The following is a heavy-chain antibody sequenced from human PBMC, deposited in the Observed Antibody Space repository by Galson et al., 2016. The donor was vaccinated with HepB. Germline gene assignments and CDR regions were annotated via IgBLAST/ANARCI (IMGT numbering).Heavy chain of an antibody. J-gene: IGHJ6*02. Sequence: SVKVSCKASGYTFSNYGISWVRQAPGQGLEWMGWISVYNGNTNYAQKIRGRVTLTTDTSTNTAYMELRSLRSDDTAMYYCAREQGVGYAMDVWGQGTTVTVSS. CDR2: ISVYNGNT. V-gene: IGHV1-18*01. CDR1: GYTFSNYG. CDR3: AREQGVGYAMDV. D-gene: IGHD1-26*01.